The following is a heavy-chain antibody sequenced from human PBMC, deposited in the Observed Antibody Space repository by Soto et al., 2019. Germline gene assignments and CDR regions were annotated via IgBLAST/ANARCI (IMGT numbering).Heavy chain of an antibody. D-gene: IGHD5-12*01. CDR3: ARGAFIVATIYYYYYGMDV. CDR2: IMPVFGTA. Sequence: SVKVSCKASGGTFSSYAISWVRQAPGQGLEWMGGIMPVFGTANYAQKFQGRVTITADESTSTTYMELSSLRSEDTAVCYCARGAFIVATIYYYYYGMDVWGQGTTVTVSS. V-gene: IGHV1-69*13. CDR1: GGTFSSYA. J-gene: IGHJ6*02.